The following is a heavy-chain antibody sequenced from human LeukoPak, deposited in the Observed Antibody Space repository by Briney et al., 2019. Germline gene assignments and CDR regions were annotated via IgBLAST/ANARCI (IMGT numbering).Heavy chain of an antibody. CDR3: AKDNLVRGVELNLFDY. J-gene: IGHJ4*02. CDR2: IIWNSGSI. CDR1: GFTFDDYA. Sequence: QPGRSLRLSCAASGFTFDDYAMHWVRQAPGKGLEWVSGIIWNSGSIGYADSVKGRFTISRDNAKNSLYLQMSSLRAEDTALYYCAKDNLVRGVELNLFDYCGQGTLVTVSS. V-gene: IGHV3-9*01. D-gene: IGHD3-10*01.